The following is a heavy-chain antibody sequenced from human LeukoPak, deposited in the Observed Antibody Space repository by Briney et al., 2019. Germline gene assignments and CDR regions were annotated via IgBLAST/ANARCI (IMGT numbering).Heavy chain of an antibody. CDR3: ARLSGSYYPDY. D-gene: IGHD1-26*01. CDR1: GGSISSGDYY. J-gene: IGHJ4*02. V-gene: IGHV4-30-4*08. CDR2: IYYSGST. Sequence: SETLSLTCTVSGGSISSGDYYWSWIRQPPGKGLEWIGYIYYSGSTYYNPSLKSRVTISVDTSKNQFSLKLSSVTAADTAVYHCARLSGSYYPDYWGQGTLVTVSS.